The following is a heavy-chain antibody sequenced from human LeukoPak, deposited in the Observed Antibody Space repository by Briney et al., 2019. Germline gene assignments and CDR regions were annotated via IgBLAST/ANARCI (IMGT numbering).Heavy chain of an antibody. CDR3: ARDQDGMDV. CDR1: AYSFTGYY. Sequence: GASVKVSCKASAYSFTGYYMNWVRQAPGQGLEWMGWINPNSGGTNYAQNFQGRVTMTRDASISTAYMELSRLRSDDTAVYCCARDQDGMDVWGQGTTVTVSS. V-gene: IGHV1-2*02. J-gene: IGHJ6*02. CDR2: INPNSGGT.